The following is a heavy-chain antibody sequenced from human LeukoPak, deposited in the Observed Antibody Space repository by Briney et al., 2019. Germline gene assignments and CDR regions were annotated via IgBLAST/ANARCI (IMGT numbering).Heavy chain of an antibody. D-gene: IGHD4-17*01. CDR2: INSYSSYI. CDR3: ARVGQDYGAHYWYFDL. Sequence: PGGSLRLSCAASKFTFSSYSMNWVRQAPGKGLEWVSSINSYSSYIYYADSVKGRFTISRDNAKNSLYLQMNSLRAEDTAVYYCARVGQDYGAHYWYFDLWGRGTLVTVSS. J-gene: IGHJ2*01. CDR1: KFTFSSYS. V-gene: IGHV3-21*01.